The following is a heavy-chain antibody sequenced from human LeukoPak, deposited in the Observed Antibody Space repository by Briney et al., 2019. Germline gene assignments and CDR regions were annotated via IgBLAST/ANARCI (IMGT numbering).Heavy chain of an antibody. J-gene: IGHJ4*02. V-gene: IGHV3-23*01. CDR2: ISGSGGST. D-gene: IGHD3-22*01. Sequence: GGSLRLSCAASGFTFSSYAMSWVRQAPGKGLEWVSAISGSGGSTYYADSVKGRFTISRDNAKNSLYLQMNSLRAEDTAVYYCARDLDYYDSSGDLLDYWGQGTLVTVSS. CDR1: GFTFSSYA. CDR3: ARDLDYYDSSGDLLDY.